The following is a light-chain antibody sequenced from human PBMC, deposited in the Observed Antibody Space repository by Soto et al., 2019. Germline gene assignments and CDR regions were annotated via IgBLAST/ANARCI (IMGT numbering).Light chain of an antibody. J-gene: IGLJ1*01. CDR3: SSYTSSTTYV. Sequence: SVLTRAASVSRSARQSRSIIRNGTSSDVGGYNYVSWYQQHPGKAPKLMIYEVSNRPSGVSNRFSGSKSGNTASLTISGLHAEDEADYYCSSYTSSTTYVFGTVNKVTV. CDR1: SSDVGGYNY. CDR2: EVS. V-gene: IGLV2-14*01.